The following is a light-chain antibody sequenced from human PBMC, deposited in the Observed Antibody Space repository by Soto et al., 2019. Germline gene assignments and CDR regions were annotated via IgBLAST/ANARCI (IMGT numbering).Light chain of an antibody. CDR3: CSYAGSSTYV. CDR2: EVS. J-gene: IGLJ1*01. Sequence: QSALTQPASVSGSPGQSITISCTGTSSVVGSYNLVSWYQQHPGKAPKVMIYEVSKRPSGVPNRFSGSKSGYTASLTISGLQAEDEAGYYCCSYAGSSTYVFGTGTKVTVL. V-gene: IGLV2-23*02. CDR1: SSVVGSYNL.